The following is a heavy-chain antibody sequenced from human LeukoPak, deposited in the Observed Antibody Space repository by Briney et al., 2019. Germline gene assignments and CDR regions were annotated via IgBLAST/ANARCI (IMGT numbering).Heavy chain of an antibody. CDR2: INPNSGGT. D-gene: IGHD3-10*01. Sequence: ASVKVSCKASGYTLTGYYMHWVRQAPGQGLEWMGWINPNSGGTNYEQKFQGRVTMTRDTSTNTAYMELSRLRSDDTAVYYCASCRITLVRGVTWGQGTLVTVSS. J-gene: IGHJ5*02. V-gene: IGHV1-2*02. CDR3: ASCRITLVRGVT. CDR1: GYTLTGYY.